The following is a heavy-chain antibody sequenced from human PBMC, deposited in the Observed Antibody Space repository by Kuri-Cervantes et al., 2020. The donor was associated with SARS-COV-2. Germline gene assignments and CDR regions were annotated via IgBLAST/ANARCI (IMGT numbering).Heavy chain of an antibody. CDR2: IKSKIDGGTT. Sequence: GGSLRPSCAASGFTFSNAWMSWVRQAPREGLEWVVRIKSKIDGGTTEYAAPVKGRFTISRDDSKNTQYLQMNSLKTEDTAVYYCTRGGFLYYYYMDVWGKGTTVTCSS. CDR3: TRGGFLYYYYMDV. CDR1: GFTFSNAW. V-gene: IGHV3-15*01. D-gene: IGHD2/OR15-2a*01. J-gene: IGHJ6*03.